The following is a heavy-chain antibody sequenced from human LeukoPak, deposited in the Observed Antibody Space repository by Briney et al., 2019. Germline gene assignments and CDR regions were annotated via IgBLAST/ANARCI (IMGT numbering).Heavy chain of an antibody. V-gene: IGHV4-59*08. J-gene: IGHJ4*02. CDR3: ARPPRKVGATAY. D-gene: IGHD1-26*01. CDR2: IYYSGST. Sequence: SETLSLTCTVSGGSISSYYWSWIRQPPGKGLEWVGYIYYSGSTNYNPSLKSRVTISVDTSKNQFSLKLSSVTAADTAVYYCARPPRKVGATAYWGQGTLVTVSS. CDR1: GGSISSYY.